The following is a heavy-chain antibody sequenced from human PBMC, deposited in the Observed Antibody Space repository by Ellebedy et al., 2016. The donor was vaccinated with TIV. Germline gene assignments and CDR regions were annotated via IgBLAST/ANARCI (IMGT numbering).Heavy chain of an antibody. CDR3: ARQHTSGYYRGNDI. CDR2: VDPTDSYT. Sequence: GESLKISCKGFGYSFSSHWISWVRQMPGKGLEWLGRVDPTDSYTTYSPSFQGHVTIPVDKSISTAYLQWRSLRASDSAMYYCARQHTSGYYRGNDIWGQGTQVTVSS. V-gene: IGHV5-10-1*01. J-gene: IGHJ4*02. CDR1: GYSFSSHW. D-gene: IGHD6-25*01.